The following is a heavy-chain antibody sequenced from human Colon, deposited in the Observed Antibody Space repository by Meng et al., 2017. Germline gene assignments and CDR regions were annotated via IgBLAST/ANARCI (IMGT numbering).Heavy chain of an antibody. V-gene: IGHV4-34*01. D-gene: IGHD5-12*01. J-gene: IGHJ5*02. CDR3: ARGRYSGYLP. CDR1: GGSFSGYY. Sequence: QGQLQQWGAGLLKPSETLSLTCAVYGGSFSGYYWSWIRQPPGKGLEWIGEINHSGSTNYNPSLKSRVTISVDTSKNQFSLKLSSVTAADTAVYYCARGRYSGYLPWGEGTLVTASS. CDR2: INHSGST.